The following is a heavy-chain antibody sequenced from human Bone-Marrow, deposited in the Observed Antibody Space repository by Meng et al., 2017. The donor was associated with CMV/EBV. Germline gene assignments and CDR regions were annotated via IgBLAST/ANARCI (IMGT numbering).Heavy chain of an antibody. CDR1: GDTFIGYY. Sequence: ASVKVFCKASGDTFIGYYMHWVGQAPGQGLEWMGWINPNSGGTNYAQKFQGRVTMTRDTSISTAYMELSSLRSEDTAGYYWAREGDIVVVPAAARYYYYGMDVWGQGTTVTVSS. CDR2: INPNSGGT. V-gene: IGHV1-2*02. CDR3: AREGDIVVVPAAARYYYYGMDV. J-gene: IGHJ6*02. D-gene: IGHD2-2*01.